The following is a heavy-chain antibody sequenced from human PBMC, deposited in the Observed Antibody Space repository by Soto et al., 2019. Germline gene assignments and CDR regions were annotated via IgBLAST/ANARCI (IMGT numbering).Heavy chain of an antibody. CDR3: ARVAAPQAAAGVYFQH. CDR2: IYYSGST. Sequence: PSETLSLTCTVSGGSISSYYWSWIRQPPGKGLEWIGYIYYSGSTNYNPSLKSRVTISVDTSKNQFSLNLRSVTAADTALYYCARVAAPQAAAGVYFQHWGQGTLVTVSS. D-gene: IGHD6-13*01. J-gene: IGHJ1*01. V-gene: IGHV4-59*01. CDR1: GGSISSYY.